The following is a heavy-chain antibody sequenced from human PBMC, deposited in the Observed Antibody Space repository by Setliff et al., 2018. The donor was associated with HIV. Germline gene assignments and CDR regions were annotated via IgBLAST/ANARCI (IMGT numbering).Heavy chain of an antibody. D-gene: IGHD3-16*01. J-gene: IGHJ6*03. CDR2: ILYDGPYK. Sequence: PGGSLRLSCAASGFTFNNYAIHWVRQAPGKGLEWVALILYDGPYKYYAESVKGRLTISRDNSRNSLYLQMNSLRTEYTAVYYCAKDWGSLLSYSFYYMDVWGKGTTVTVSS. CDR3: AKDWGSLLSYSFYYMDV. CDR1: GFTFNNYA. V-gene: IGHV3-30*04.